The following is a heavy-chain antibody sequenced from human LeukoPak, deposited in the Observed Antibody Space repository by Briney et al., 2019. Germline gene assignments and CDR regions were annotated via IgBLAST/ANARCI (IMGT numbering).Heavy chain of an antibody. CDR2: ISAYNGNT. Sequence: EASVKVSCKASGYTFTSYGISWVRQAPGQGLEWMGWISAYNGNTNCAQKLQGRVTMTTDTSTSTAYMELRSLRSDDTAVYYCARAFGYCSGGSCYSGSNFDYWGQGTLVTVSS. D-gene: IGHD2-15*01. J-gene: IGHJ4*02. CDR1: GYTFTSYG. CDR3: ARAFGYCSGGSCYSGSNFDY. V-gene: IGHV1-18*01.